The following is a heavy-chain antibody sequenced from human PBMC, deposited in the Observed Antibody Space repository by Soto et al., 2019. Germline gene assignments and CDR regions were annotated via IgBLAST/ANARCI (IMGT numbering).Heavy chain of an antibody. CDR2: IYYTGKT. D-gene: IGHD3-3*02. V-gene: IGHV4-31*03. Sequence: QVQLQESGPGLVKPSQTLSLTCTVSGGSLSSGGYYWSWLRQLPGKGLEWIGYIYYTGKTYYNPALKSRLAMSVDTSTNQFSLKLSSVTAADSALYYCARVLAGSFDYWGQGTLDTVTS. CDR3: ARVLAGSFDY. CDR1: GGSLSSGGYY. J-gene: IGHJ4*02.